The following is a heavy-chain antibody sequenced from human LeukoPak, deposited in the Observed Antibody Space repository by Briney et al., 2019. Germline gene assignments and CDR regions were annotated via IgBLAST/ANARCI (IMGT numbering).Heavy chain of an antibody. Sequence: PGRSLRLSCAASEFTFSNSGMHWVRQAPGKGLEWVAVISYDGSNKYYADSVKGRFTISRDNSKNTLYLQMNSLRAEDTAVYYCARDRVPVEVLWFGELSNHDAFDIWGQGTMVTVSS. V-gene: IGHV3-30*03. D-gene: IGHD3-10*01. J-gene: IGHJ3*02. CDR1: EFTFSNSG. CDR2: ISYDGSNK. CDR3: ARDRVPVEVLWFGELSNHDAFDI.